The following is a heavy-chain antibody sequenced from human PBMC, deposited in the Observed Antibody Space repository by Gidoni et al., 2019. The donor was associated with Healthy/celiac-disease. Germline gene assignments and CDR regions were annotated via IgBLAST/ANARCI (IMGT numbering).Heavy chain of an antibody. CDR3: ARVGRRGGYSGYEGLDAFDI. CDR2: IIPIFGTA. CDR1: GGTFSSYA. D-gene: IGHD5-12*01. Sequence: QVQLVQSGAEVKKPGSSVKVSCKASGGTFSSYAISWVRQAPGQGLEWMGGIIPIFGTANYAQKFQGRVTITADESTSTAYMELSSLRSEDTAVYYCARVGRRGGYSGYEGLDAFDIWGQGTMVTVSS. V-gene: IGHV1-69*01. J-gene: IGHJ3*02.